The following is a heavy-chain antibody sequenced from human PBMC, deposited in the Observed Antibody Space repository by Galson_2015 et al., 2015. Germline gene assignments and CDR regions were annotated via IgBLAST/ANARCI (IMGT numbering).Heavy chain of an antibody. CDR3: ARFSPAASSRASSPNGFPNHFDY. CDR2: INPSGGST. D-gene: IGHD1-26*01. J-gene: IGHJ4*02. V-gene: IGHV1-46*01. CDR1: GYTFTSYY. Sequence: SVKVSCKASGYTFTSYYMHWARQAPGQGLEWMGIINPSGGSTSYAQKFQGRVTMTRDTSTSTVYMELSSLRSEDTAVYYCARFSPAASSRASSPNGFPNHFDYWGQGTLVTVSS.